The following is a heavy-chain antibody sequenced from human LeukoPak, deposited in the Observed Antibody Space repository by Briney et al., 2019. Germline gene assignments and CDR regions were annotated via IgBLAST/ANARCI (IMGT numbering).Heavy chain of an antibody. D-gene: IGHD4-23*01. V-gene: IGHV3-21*01. CDR2: ISSSSSYI. CDR3: ARVGDDYGGPMDY. CDR1: GFTFSSYS. Sequence: GGSLRLSCAASGFTFSSYSMNWVRQAPGKGLEWVSSISSSSSYIYYADSVKGRFTISRDNAKNSLYLQMNSLRAEDTAVYYCARVGDDYGGPMDYWGQGTLVTVSS. J-gene: IGHJ4*02.